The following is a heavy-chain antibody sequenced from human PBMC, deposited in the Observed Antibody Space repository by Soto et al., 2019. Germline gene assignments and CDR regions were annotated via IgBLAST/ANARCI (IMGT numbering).Heavy chain of an antibody. Sequence: PSETLSLTCTVSGASISSDQWSWIRQPPGKGLEWIGYIYSSGSTNYNPSLKSRVTISVDTSKNQLSLKLSSVTAADTAVYYCARDNGYKAFDIWGQGTMVT. J-gene: IGHJ3*02. D-gene: IGHD5-12*01. V-gene: IGHV4-59*01. CDR3: ARDNGYKAFDI. CDR1: GASISSDQ. CDR2: IYSSGST.